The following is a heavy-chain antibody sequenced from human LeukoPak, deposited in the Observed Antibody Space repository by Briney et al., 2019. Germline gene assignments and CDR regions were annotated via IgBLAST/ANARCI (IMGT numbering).Heavy chain of an antibody. V-gene: IGHV4-34*01. Sequence: SETLSLTCAVYGGSFSGYYWSWIRQPPGKGLEWIGEMNHSGSTNYNPSLKSRVTISVDTSKNQFSLKLSSVTAADTAVYYCARDNDSRDPPHFDYWGQGTLVTVSS. CDR3: ARDNDSRDPPHFDY. CDR2: MNHSGST. CDR1: GGSFSGYY. D-gene: IGHD3-16*01. J-gene: IGHJ4*02.